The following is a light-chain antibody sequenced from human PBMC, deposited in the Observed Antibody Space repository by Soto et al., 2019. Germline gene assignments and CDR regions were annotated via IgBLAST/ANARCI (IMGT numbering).Light chain of an antibody. CDR1: QGINNY. J-gene: IGKJ4*01. CDR2: ETS. V-gene: IGKV1-16*01. CDR3: LQYDTYPVL. Sequence: DIPLTQSPSSLSASVGDRVTITCRASQGINNYLAWFQQKPGKAPKSLIYETSILQSGVPLRFGGGGSGTHFTLTISSLQPEDIATYYCLQYDTYPVLFGGGTTVEI.